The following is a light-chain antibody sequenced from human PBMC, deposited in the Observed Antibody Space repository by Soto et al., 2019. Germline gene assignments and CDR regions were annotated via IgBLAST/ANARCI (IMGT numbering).Light chain of an antibody. CDR1: QSVRSNY. Sequence: ETVLTQSPGTVPLYPGERATLSCTTSQSVRSNYLAWYQQKPGQAPRLVVYGVFNSGTGIPDRFSGSGSGTDFTLTISGLEPEDSAVYYCQHYDGSPRTFCQGTKLEI. CDR2: GVF. J-gene: IGKJ2*01. V-gene: IGKV3-20*01. CDR3: QHYDGSPRT.